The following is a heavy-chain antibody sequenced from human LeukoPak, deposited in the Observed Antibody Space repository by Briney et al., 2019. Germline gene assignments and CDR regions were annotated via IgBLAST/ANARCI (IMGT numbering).Heavy chain of an antibody. Sequence: GGSLRLSCAASGFTFSSYAMSWIRQAPGKGLEYISYISSSGSTIYYADSVKGRFTLSRDNAKNSLSLKMNSLRAEDTAVYYCARGEYSFDYWGQGTLVTVSS. V-gene: IGHV3-11*01. CDR2: ISSSGSTI. D-gene: IGHD3-10*01. CDR3: ARGEYSFDY. CDR1: GFTFSSYA. J-gene: IGHJ4*02.